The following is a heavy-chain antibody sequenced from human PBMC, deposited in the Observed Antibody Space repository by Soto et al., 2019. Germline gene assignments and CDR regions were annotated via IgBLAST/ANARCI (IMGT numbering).Heavy chain of an antibody. Sequence: SETLSLPCIASGVSISRGGYYWCCIPQHQGKGREWMVYIYYSGSTYNNPYLKSRVTIAVDTSKNQISLKLSSVTAADTAVYYCARVGRRSGCSGGSCYPLDFDYWGQGTLVTVSS. CDR3: ARVGRRSGCSGGSCYPLDFDY. V-gene: IGHV4-31*03. CDR2: IYYSGST. CDR1: GVSISRGGYY. J-gene: IGHJ4*02. D-gene: IGHD2-15*01.